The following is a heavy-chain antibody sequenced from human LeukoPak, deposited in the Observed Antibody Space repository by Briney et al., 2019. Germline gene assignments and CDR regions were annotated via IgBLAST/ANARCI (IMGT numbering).Heavy chain of an antibody. CDR2: INSDGSST. Sequence: GGSLRLSCAASGFTFSSYWMHWVRQAPGKGLVWVSRINSDGSSTSYADSVKGRFTISRHDSKNTLYLQMNSLRAEDTAVYYCARTDSSGYYVFDYWGQGTLVTVSS. D-gene: IGHD3-22*01. V-gene: IGHV3-74*01. CDR3: ARTDSSGYYVFDY. CDR1: GFTFSSYW. J-gene: IGHJ4*02.